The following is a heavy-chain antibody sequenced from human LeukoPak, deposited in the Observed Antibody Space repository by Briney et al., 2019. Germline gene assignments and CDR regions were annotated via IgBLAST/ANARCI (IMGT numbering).Heavy chain of an antibody. D-gene: IGHD4-17*01. V-gene: IGHV1-69*05. CDR2: IIPIFGTA. Sequence: SVKVSCKATGGTFSSYAISWVRQAPGQGLEWMGGIIPIFGTANYAQKFQGRVTITTDESTSTAYMELSSLRSEDTAVYYCPRDGGDYGVYYYYMDVWGKGTTVTVSS. J-gene: IGHJ6*03. CDR1: GGTFSSYA. CDR3: PRDGGDYGVYYYYMDV.